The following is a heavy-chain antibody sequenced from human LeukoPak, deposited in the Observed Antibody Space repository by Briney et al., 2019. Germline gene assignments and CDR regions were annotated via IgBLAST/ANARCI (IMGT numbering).Heavy chain of an antibody. J-gene: IGHJ3*02. CDR1: GFTFSSFW. CDR3: AKDRWLAHDAFDI. D-gene: IGHD6-19*01. CDR2: LNSDGSTT. Sequence: QTGGSLRLSCAASGFTFSSFWMHWFRQVPGKGLVWVSGLNSDGSTTGYADSVRGRFTISRDNSKNTLYLQMNSLRAEDTAVYYCAKDRWLAHDAFDIWGQGTMVTVSS. V-gene: IGHV3-74*01.